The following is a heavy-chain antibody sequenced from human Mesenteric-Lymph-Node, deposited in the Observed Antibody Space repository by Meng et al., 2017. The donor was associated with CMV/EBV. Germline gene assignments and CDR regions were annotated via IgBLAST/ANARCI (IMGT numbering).Heavy chain of an antibody. Sequence: GSLRLSCAVYGGSLSGYSWNWIRQPPGKGLEWIGEINHSGSTKYNPSLKSRVTIALDTSKNQFSLKLSSVTAADTAVYYCERFGRSLGRWGQGTLVTVSS. CDR2: INHSGST. J-gene: IGHJ4*02. D-gene: IGHD3-16*01. V-gene: IGHV4-34*01. CDR3: ERFGRSLGR. CDR1: GGSLSGYS.